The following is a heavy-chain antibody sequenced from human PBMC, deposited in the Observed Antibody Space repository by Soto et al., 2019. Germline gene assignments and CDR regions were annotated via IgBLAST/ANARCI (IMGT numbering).Heavy chain of an antibody. CDR2: ISYDGSNK. V-gene: IGHV3-30*18. CDR1: GFTFSSYG. CDR3: AKDAGRTSYYYYFDY. D-gene: IGHD3-22*01. J-gene: IGHJ4*02. Sequence: QVQLVESGGGVVQPGRSLRLSCAASGFTFSSYGMHWVRQAPGKGLEWVAVISYDGSNKYYADSVKGRFTISRDNSKNTLYLQMNSLRADDTAVYYCAKDAGRTSYYYYFDYWGQGTLVTVSS.